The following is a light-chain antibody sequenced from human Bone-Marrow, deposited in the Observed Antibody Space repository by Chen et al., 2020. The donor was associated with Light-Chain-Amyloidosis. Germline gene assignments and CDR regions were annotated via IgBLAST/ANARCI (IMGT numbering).Light chain of an antibody. Sequence: QMTQSPSSRSASVGDRVTITCRASPGISNYLAWYQQKPGQVPKLLIYAASTLQLGVPSRFSGSGSGTDFTLTISSLQPEDVAIYYCQKYNSAWLTFGGGTKVEIK. J-gene: IGKJ4*01. CDR3: QKYNSAWLT. CDR1: PGISNY. V-gene: IGKV1-27*01. CDR2: AAS.